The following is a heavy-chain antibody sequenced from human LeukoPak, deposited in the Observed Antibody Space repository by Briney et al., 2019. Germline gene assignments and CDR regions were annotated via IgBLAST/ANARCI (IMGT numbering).Heavy chain of an antibody. J-gene: IGHJ4*02. V-gene: IGHV1-18*01. Sequence: ASVKVSCKASGYTFTSYGISWVRQAPGQGLEWMGWISAYNGNTNYAQKLQGRVTMTTDTSTSTAYMELRSLRSEDTAVYYCARGYQRAHHDRLDYWGQGTLVTVSS. CDR1: GYTFTSYG. CDR3: ARGYQRAHHDRLDY. D-gene: IGHD3-22*01. CDR2: ISAYNGNT.